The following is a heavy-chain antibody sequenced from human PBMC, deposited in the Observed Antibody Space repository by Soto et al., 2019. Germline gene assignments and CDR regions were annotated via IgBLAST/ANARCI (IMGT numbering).Heavy chain of an antibody. CDR3: ARRRSTVTTAWFYHAMDV. V-gene: IGHV3-33*01. CDR1: GFSFSAYG. Sequence: QVQLVESGGGVVQPGTSLRLSCAASGFSFSAYGMHWVRQAPGKGLEWVAVIWFDGSNKYYAESVKGRFTISRDNSKNTVDLQMDRLRDDDTAVYYCARRRSTVTTAWFYHAMDVWGQGTTVTVSS. CDR2: IWFDGSNK. D-gene: IGHD4-17*01. J-gene: IGHJ6*02.